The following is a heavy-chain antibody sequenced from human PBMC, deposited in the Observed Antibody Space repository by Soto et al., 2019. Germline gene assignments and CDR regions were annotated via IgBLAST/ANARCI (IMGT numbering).Heavy chain of an antibody. V-gene: IGHV4-38-2*01. CDR3: ARPRPNFGAVDS. J-gene: IGHJ4*02. D-gene: IGHD3-10*01. CDR1: GYSITSSFF. Sequence: QVQLQESGPGLVKPSETLSLTCAVSGYSITSSFFWGWIRQPPGKGLEWIGSIYLGGTTYYDPSLKSRVTISVDTSRNEFSLKLSSVTAADTAVYYCARPRPNFGAVDSWGQGALVTVST. CDR2: IYLGGTT.